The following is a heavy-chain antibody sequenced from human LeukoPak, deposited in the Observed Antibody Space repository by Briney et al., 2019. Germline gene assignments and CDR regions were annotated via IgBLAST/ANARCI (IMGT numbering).Heavy chain of an antibody. D-gene: IGHD6-13*01. V-gene: IGHV4-59*01. J-gene: IGHJ4*02. CDR3: ARVTGYVMEDYFDY. CDR2: IYYSGST. Sequence: SETLSLTCAVYGGSFSGYYWSWIRQPPGKGLEWIGYIYYSGSTNYNPSLKSRVTISVDTSKNQFSLKLSSVTAADTAVYYCARVTGYVMEDYFDYWGQGTLVTVSS. CDR1: GGSFSGYY.